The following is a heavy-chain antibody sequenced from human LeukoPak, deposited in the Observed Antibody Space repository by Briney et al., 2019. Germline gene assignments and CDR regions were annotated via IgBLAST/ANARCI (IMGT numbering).Heavy chain of an antibody. V-gene: IGHV3-7*01. CDR1: GFTFSTYR. J-gene: IGHJ4*02. Sequence: GGSLRLSCAASGFTFSTYRMAWVRQAPGKGLEWVATITEDGSGKYHVDSVRGRFTVSRDNTNKLLFLQMNSLRAEDTAVYHCARIAAAGYWGQGTLVTVSS. CDR3: ARIAAAGY. CDR2: ITEDGSGK. D-gene: IGHD6-13*01.